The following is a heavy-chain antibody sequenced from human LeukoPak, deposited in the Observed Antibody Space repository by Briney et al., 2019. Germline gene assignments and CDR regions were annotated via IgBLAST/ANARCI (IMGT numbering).Heavy chain of an antibody. J-gene: IGHJ6*03. D-gene: IGHD3-22*01. CDR1: GYTFTSYD. Sequence: ASVKVSCKASGYTFTSYDINWVRQATGQGLEWMGWMNPNSGNTGYAQKFQGRVTITRNTSISTAYMELSSLRSEDTAVYYCARGQGDSSGYYYNYYYYYMDVWGKGTTVTVSS. V-gene: IGHV1-8*03. CDR2: MNPNSGNT. CDR3: ARGQGDSSGYYYNYYYYYMDV.